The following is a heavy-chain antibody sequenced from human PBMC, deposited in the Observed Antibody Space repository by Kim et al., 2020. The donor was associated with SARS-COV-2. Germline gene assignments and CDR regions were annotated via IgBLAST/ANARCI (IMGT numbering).Heavy chain of an antibody. Sequence: GGSLRLSCAASGFTFSDYYMSWIRQAPGKGLEWVSYISSSSSYTNYADSVKGRFTISRDNAKNSLYLQMNSLRAEDTAVYYCARSYLSIAAVGTYDYWGQGTLVTVSS. CDR3: ARSYLSIAAVGTYDY. J-gene: IGHJ4*02. V-gene: IGHV3-11*03. CDR2: ISSSSSYT. D-gene: IGHD6-13*01. CDR1: GFTFSDYY.